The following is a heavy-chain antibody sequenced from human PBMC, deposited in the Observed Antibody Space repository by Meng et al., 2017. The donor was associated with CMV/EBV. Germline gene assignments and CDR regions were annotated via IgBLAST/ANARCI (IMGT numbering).Heavy chain of an antibody. Sequence: LKISCAASGFTFSSYWMHWVRQAPGKGLVWVSRINSDGSSTSYADSVKGRFTISRDNAKNTLYLQMNSLRAEDTAVYYCARGARGLVLRFLEWLSVDYWGQGTLVTVSS. V-gene: IGHV3-74*01. D-gene: IGHD3-3*01. J-gene: IGHJ4*02. CDR2: INSDGSST. CDR3: ARGARGLVLRFLEWLSVDY. CDR1: GFTFSSYW.